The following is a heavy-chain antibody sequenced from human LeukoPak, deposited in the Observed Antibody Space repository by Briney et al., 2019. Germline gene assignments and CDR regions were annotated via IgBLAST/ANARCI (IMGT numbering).Heavy chain of an antibody. J-gene: IGHJ4*02. D-gene: IGHD4-17*01. CDR1: AFIFSGHW. Sequence: GGSLRLSCEGSAFIFSGHWMNWVRQTPGKGLEWVASIKEDGSERQYVDSVKGRFSISRDNTKGSLFLQLNSLRSEDTAVYYCARDLDYGDDKFFDYWGQGTLVTVSS. CDR2: IKEDGSER. V-gene: IGHV3-7*01. CDR3: ARDLDYGDDKFFDY.